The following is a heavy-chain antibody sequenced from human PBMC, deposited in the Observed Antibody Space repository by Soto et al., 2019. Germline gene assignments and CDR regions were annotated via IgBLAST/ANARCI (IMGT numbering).Heavy chain of an antibody. CDR1: GSTFSSYS. CDR2: ISSSSSYI. Sequence: EVQLVESGGGLVKPGGSLRLSCAASGSTFSSYSMNWVRQAPGKGLEWVSSISSSSSYIYYADSVKGRFTISRDNAKNSLYLQMNSLRAEDTAVYYCARGTGTYGDYWGQGTLVTVSS. CDR3: ARGTGTYGDY. D-gene: IGHD1-1*01. J-gene: IGHJ4*02. V-gene: IGHV3-21*01.